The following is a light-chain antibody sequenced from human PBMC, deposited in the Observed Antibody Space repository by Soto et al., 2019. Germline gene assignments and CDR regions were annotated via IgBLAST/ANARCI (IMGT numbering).Light chain of an antibody. CDR2: AAS. J-gene: IGKJ1*01. CDR3: QTDNNDPRT. Sequence: DIQMTQSPSSLSASVGDTVTITCRASQGISNYLAWYQQKPGQVPNLLIYAASTLQSWVPSRFSGSGSGTNLTMTNSSLGTKHVAINYGQTDNNDPRTFGNGAKVQ. CDR1: QGISNY. V-gene: IGKV1-27*01.